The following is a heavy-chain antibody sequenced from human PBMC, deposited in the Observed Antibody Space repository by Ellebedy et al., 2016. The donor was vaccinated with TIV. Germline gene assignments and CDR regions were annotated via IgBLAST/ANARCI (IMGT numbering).Heavy chain of an antibody. V-gene: IGHV1-2*02. CDR2: INPNSGGT. Sequence: AASVTVSCKASGYTFTGYYMHWVRQAPGQGLEWMGWINPNSGGTNYAQKFQGRVTMTRDTSISTAYMELSRLRSDDTAVYYCAAELYGSGSYGNYWGQGTLVTVSS. J-gene: IGHJ4*02. CDR1: GYTFTGYY. D-gene: IGHD3-10*01. CDR3: AAELYGSGSYGNY.